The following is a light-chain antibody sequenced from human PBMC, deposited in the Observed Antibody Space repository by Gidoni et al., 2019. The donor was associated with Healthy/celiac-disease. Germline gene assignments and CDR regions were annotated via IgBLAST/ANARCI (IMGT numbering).Light chain of an antibody. J-gene: IGKJ1*01. CDR3: QQSYSTLRT. V-gene: IGKV1-39*01. CDR1: QSISSY. Sequence: DIQMTQSPSSLSASVGDRVTITCRASQSISSYLNWYQQKPGKAPKLLIYAASSLQSGVPSRFSGSGSGTDFTLTISSLQPADFATYYCQQSYSTLRTFGQXTKVEIK. CDR2: AAS.